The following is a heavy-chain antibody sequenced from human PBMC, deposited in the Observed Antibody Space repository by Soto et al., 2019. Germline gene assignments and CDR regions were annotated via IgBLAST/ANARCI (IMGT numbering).Heavy chain of an antibody. CDR3: ARHRGYSYGPYYYYYYYVDV. J-gene: IGHJ6*03. V-gene: IGHV4-59*08. CDR1: GGSISSYY. CDR2: IYYSGST. D-gene: IGHD5-18*01. Sequence: PSETLSLTCTVSGGSISSYYWSCIRQPPGKGLEWIGYIYYSGSTNYNPSLKSRVTISVDTSKNQFSLKLSSVTAADTAVYYCARHRGYSYGPYYYYYYYVDVWGKGTTVTVSS.